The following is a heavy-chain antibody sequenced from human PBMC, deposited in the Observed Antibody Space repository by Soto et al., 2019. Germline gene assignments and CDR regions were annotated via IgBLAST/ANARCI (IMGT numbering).Heavy chain of an antibody. V-gene: IGHV3-23*01. J-gene: IGHJ3*02. Sequence: GGSLRLSCAASGFTFSSYAMSWVRQAPGKGLEWVSAISGRGGSTYYADSVKGRFTISRDNSKNTLYLQMNSLRAEDTAVYYCANTGMTYYYDSSGSPVAFDIWGQGTMVTVSS. D-gene: IGHD3-22*01. CDR3: ANTGMTYYYDSSGSPVAFDI. CDR1: GFTFSSYA. CDR2: ISGRGGST.